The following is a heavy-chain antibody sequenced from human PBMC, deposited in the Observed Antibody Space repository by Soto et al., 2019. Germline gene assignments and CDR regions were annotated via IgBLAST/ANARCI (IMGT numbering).Heavy chain of an antibody. D-gene: IGHD1-26*01. CDR1: GGSIRNGDYY. J-gene: IGHJ4*02. CDR2: VYYSGTT. CDR3: VTVNLVGAAYYFDY. Sequence: SETLSLTCTVSGGSIRNGDYYWGWIRQPPGKGLEWIGYVYYSGTTYSHPSLYSRVSISVDTSENQFSLRLTSVTAADTAVYYCVTVNLVGAAYYFDYWGPGTLITVSS. V-gene: IGHV4-30-4*01.